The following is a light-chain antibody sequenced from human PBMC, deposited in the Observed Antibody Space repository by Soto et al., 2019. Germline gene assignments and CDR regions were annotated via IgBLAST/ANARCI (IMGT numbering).Light chain of an antibody. Sequence: EIVLTQSPAILSVSPGERATLSCRASQNVGNNLAWYQQKPGQAPRLLIHAVSTRDTGIPARFTGSGSGTDFTLTVSSLQAEDFAVYYCQQYDAWPRTFGQGTKVDIK. CDR3: QQYDAWPRT. CDR1: QNVGNN. V-gene: IGKV3-15*01. J-gene: IGKJ1*01. CDR2: AVS.